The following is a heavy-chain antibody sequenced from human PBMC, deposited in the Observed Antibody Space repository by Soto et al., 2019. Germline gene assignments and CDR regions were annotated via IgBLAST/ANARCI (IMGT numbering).Heavy chain of an antibody. V-gene: IGHV1-2*02. Sequence: ASVKVSCKASGYIFTGYHIHWVRQAPGRGLEWMGWFNPNSGDTEYAQNFQGRVTMTRDTSFNLVYMEMSGLMSDDTAVYYCARDARGTRGFDEMDIWGQGTTVTVSS. CDR2: FNPNSGDT. D-gene: IGHD3-9*01. J-gene: IGHJ6*02. CDR3: ARDARGTRGFDEMDI. CDR1: GYIFTGYH.